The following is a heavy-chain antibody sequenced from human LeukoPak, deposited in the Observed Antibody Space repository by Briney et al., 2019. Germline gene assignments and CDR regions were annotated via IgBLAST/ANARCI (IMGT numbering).Heavy chain of an antibody. V-gene: IGHV3-21*01. D-gene: IGHD2/OR15-2a*01. Sequence: PGGSLRLSCAASGFTFSSYSMNWVRQAPGKGLEWVSSISSSSYIYYADSVKGRFTISRDNAKNSLFLQMNSLTADDTAVYYCARERTTIVSGTTIGVYWGQGTLVTVSS. CDR1: GFTFSSYS. J-gene: IGHJ4*02. CDR2: ISSSSYI. CDR3: ARERTTIVSGTTIGVY.